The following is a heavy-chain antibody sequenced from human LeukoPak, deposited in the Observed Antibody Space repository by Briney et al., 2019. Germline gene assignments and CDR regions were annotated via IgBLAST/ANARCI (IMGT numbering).Heavy chain of an antibody. CDR1: GFTFSSYA. D-gene: IGHD3-3*01. CDR3: ATDRGWRTSGYYLYYFEY. CDR2: IKHDGSEK. V-gene: IGHV3-7*01. J-gene: IGHJ4*02. Sequence: PGGSLRLSCAASGFTFSSYAMSWVRQAPGKGLEWVASIKHDGSEKYYVDSVRGRFTISRDNTMNSLYLQMSSLRAEDTAVYYCATDRGWRTSGYYLYYFEYWGQGTQVTYSS.